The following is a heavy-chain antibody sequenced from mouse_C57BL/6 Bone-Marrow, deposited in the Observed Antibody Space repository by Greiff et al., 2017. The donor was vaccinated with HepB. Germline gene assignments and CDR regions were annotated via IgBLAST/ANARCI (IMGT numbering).Heavy chain of an antibody. CDR1: GYTFTSYW. D-gene: IGHD3-2*02. CDR3: ATTAQATWFAY. J-gene: IGHJ3*01. Sequence: QVQLQQPGAELVKPGASVKLSCKASGYTFTSYWMQWVNQRPGQGLEWIGEIDPSDSYTNYNQKFKGKATLTVDTSSSTAYMQLSSLTSEDSAVYYCATTAQATWFAYWGQGTLVTVSA. CDR2: IDPSDSYT. V-gene: IGHV1-50*01.